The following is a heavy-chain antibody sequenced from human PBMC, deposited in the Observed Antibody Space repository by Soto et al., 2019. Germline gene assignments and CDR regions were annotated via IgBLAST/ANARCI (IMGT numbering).Heavy chain of an antibody. D-gene: IGHD5-12*01. CDR1: GGSISSSSYY. CDR2: IYYSGST. CDR3: ARRRATTYYYYGLDF. Sequence: SETLSLACTVSGGSISSSSYYWGWIRQPPGKGLEWIGSIYYSGSTYYNPSLKSRVTISVDTSKNQFSLKLSSVTAADTAVYYCARRRATTYYYYGLDFWGQGTTAT. V-gene: IGHV4-39*01. J-gene: IGHJ6*02.